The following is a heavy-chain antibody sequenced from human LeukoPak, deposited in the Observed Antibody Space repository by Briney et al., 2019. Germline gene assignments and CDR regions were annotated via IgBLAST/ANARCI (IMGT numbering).Heavy chain of an antibody. D-gene: IGHD3-22*01. CDR2: ISYDGSKK. CDR1: GFTFSNYG. Sequence: GRSLRLSCAASGFTFSNYGMHWVRQAPGKGLEWVAVISYDGSKKYYGDSVKGRFNISRDNSKNTTHLQMNSLRAEDTAVYYCAKDIERYDSSGYYYWGQGTLVTVSS. V-gene: IGHV3-30*18. J-gene: IGHJ4*02. CDR3: AKDIERYDSSGYYY.